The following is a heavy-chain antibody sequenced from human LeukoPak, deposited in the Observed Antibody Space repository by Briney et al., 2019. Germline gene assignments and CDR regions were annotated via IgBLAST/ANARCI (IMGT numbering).Heavy chain of an antibody. CDR2: ISSSSSYI. D-gene: IGHD6-13*01. CDR3: ASLIAAAGGDWYFDL. CDR1: GFTFSSYS. J-gene: IGHJ2*01. V-gene: IGHV3-21*01. Sequence: GGSLRLSCAASGFTFSSYSMNWVRQAPGKGLEWVSSISSSSSYIYYADSVKGRFTISRDNAKNSLYLQINSLRAEDTAVYYCASLIAAAGGDWYFDLWGRGTLVTVSS.